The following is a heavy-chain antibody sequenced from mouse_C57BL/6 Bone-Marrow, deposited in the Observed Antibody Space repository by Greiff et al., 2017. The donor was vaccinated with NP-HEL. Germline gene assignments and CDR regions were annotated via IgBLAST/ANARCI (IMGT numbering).Heavy chain of an antibody. D-gene: IGHD2-10*01. Sequence: EVQLQQSGTVLARPGASVKMSCKTSGYTFTSYWMHWVKQRPGQGLEWIGAIYPGNSDTSYNQKFKGKAKLTAVTSASTAYMELSSLTNEDSAVYYCTSEAYYRENMDYWGQGTSVTVSS. CDR2: IYPGNSDT. V-gene: IGHV1-5*01. J-gene: IGHJ4*01. CDR3: TSEAYYRENMDY. CDR1: GYTFTSYW.